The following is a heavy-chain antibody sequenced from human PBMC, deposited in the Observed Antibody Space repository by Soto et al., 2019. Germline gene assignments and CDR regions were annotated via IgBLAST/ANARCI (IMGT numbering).Heavy chain of an antibody. J-gene: IGHJ5*02. CDR1: VFTFSTYA. V-gene: IGHV3-23*01. D-gene: IGHD4-4*01. CDR3: AKTYSNYVTEFKP. CDR2: ISASGGST. Sequence: GGYLCLSCTASVFTFSTYAMNWVRLAPGQGLEWVSTISASGGSTYYADSVKGRFTISRDNSKNTLYLQMNSLRAEDTDVYDCAKTYSNYVTEFKPWGQRILFT.